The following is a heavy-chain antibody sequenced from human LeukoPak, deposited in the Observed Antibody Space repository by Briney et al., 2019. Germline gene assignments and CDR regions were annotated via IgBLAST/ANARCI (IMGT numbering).Heavy chain of an antibody. J-gene: IGHJ6*03. V-gene: IGHV1-18*03. CDR3: ARDCSSTSCYRGMDV. CDR2: ISAYNGNT. Sequence: GASVKVSCKASGYTFTSYGISWVRQAPGQGLEWMGWISAYNGNTNYAQKLQGRVTMTTDTSASTAYMELSSLRSEDMAVYYCARDCSSTSCYRGMDVWGKGTTVTVSS. D-gene: IGHD2-2*02. CDR1: GYTFTSYG.